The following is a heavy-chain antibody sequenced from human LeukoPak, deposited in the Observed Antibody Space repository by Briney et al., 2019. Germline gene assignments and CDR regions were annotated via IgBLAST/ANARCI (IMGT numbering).Heavy chain of an antibody. J-gene: IGHJ4*02. CDR2: IHNSGTS. Sequence: SETLSLTCTVSDDSISDYYRGWIRQPPGKGLEWIGYIHNSGTSTYNLSLKSRVTISADTSKNQFSLKLNSMTTADTAVYYCTRGAGWLIDCWGQGILVTVSS. CDR3: TRGAGWLIDC. V-gene: IGHV4-59*01. D-gene: IGHD3-16*01. CDR1: DDSISDYY.